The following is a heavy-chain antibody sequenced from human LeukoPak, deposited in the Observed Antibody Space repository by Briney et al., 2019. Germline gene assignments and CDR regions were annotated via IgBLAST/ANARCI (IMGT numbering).Heavy chain of an antibody. J-gene: IGHJ3*02. CDR3: VRKYPAVIKGFDI. CDR2: IYHSGST. D-gene: IGHD2-21*01. Sequence: SETLSLTCTVSGGSITSGDFYWSWIRQPPRKGLEWIGYIYHSGSTYYSPSLKSRVTISLDTSKKQFSLKLSSVTAADAAVYYRVRKYPAVIKGFDIWGQGTMVTVS. V-gene: IGHV4-30-4*08. CDR1: GGSITSGDFY.